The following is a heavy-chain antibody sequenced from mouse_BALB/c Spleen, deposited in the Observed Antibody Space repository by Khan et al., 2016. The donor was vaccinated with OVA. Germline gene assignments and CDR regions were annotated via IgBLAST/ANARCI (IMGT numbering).Heavy chain of an antibody. CDR2: ISYSGST. Sequence: EVKLQESGPGLVKPSQSLSLTCTVTGYSITSGYGWNWIRQFPGNKLEWMGYISYSGSTKYNPSLKSRISITRDTSKNQFFLQLNSVTTEDTATYYWARTSSIKYWGQGTTLTVSS. CDR3: ARTSSIKY. D-gene: IGHD2-10*02. CDR1: GYSITSGYG. J-gene: IGHJ2*01. V-gene: IGHV3-2*02.